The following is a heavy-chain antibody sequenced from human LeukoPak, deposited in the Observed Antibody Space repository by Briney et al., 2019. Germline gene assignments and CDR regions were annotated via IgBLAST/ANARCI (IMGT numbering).Heavy chain of an antibody. CDR2: ISSSSSYI. Sequence: SGGSLRLSCAASGFTFSSYSMNWVRQAPGKGLEWVSSISSSSSYIYYADSVKGRFTISRDNAKNSLYLQMNSLRAEDTAVYYCARDPGYWAVYYFDYWGQGALVTVSS. V-gene: IGHV3-21*01. J-gene: IGHJ4*02. CDR3: ARDPGYWAVYYFDY. D-gene: IGHD2-8*02. CDR1: GFTFSSYS.